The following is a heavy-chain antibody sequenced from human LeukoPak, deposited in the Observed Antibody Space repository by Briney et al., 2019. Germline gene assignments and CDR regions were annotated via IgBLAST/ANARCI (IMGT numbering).Heavy chain of an antibody. CDR1: GFTFSNYA. Sequence: PGGSLRLSCAASGFTFSNYAMHWVRQAPGEGLEWVAVISYDGSNKYYADSVKGRFTISRDNSKNTLYLQMNSLRAEDTAVYYCATNPEASFFWSGPSGYWGQGTLVTVSS. CDR2: ISYDGSNK. CDR3: ATNPEASFFWSGPSGY. V-gene: IGHV3-30-3*01. D-gene: IGHD3-3*01. J-gene: IGHJ4*02.